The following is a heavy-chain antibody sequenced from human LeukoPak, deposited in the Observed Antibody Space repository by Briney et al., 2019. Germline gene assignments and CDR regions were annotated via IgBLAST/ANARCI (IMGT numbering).Heavy chain of an antibody. CDR3: ARGDKRVAAAIGWFDP. CDR1: GYTFTSYG. D-gene: IGHD6-13*01. J-gene: IGHJ5*02. CDR2: ISAYNGNT. V-gene: IGHV1-18*01. Sequence: ASVKVSCKASGYTFTSYGISWVRQAPGQGLEWMGWISAYNGNTNYAQKLQGRVTMTTDTSTSTAYMELRSLRSDDTAVYYCARGDKRVAAAIGWFDPWGQGTLVTVSS.